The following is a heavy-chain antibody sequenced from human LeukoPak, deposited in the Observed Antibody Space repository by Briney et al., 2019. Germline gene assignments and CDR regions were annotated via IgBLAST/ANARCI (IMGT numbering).Heavy chain of an antibody. V-gene: IGHV1-69*04. CDR1: GGTFSSYA. J-gene: IGHJ4*02. CDR2: IIPILGIA. CDR3: ARDQGYCSSTSCQRQFDY. Sequence: SVKVSCKASGGTFSSYAISWVRQAPGQGLEWMGRIIPILGIANYAQKFQGRVTITADKSTSTAYMELSSLRSEDTAVYYCARDQGYCSSTSCQRQFDYWGQGTLVTVSS. D-gene: IGHD2-2*01.